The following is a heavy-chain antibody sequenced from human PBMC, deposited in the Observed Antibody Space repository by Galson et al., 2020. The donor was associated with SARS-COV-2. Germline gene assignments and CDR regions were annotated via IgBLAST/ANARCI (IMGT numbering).Heavy chain of an antibody. V-gene: IGHV3-30*03. CDR3: VRIAVAGDYFDF. Sequence: GGSLRLSCAASGFNFLSHGMDWVRQAPGKGLEWVSLISSDGSIKFYADSVNGRFTISRDNSKNMVYLDMNSLKSDDTAVYYCVRIAVAGDYFDFWGQGTQVTVSS. D-gene: IGHD6-19*01. J-gene: IGHJ4*02. CDR2: ISSDGSIK. CDR1: GFNFLSHG.